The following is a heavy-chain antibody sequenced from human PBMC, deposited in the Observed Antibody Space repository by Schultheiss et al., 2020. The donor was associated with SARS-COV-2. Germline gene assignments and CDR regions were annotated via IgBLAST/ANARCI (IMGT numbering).Heavy chain of an antibody. Sequence: SETLSLTCTVSNGSITSGDYYWSWIRQPPGKGLEWIGYIYYSGSTNYNPSLKSRVTISVDTSKNQFSLKLSSVTAADTAVYYCARFYDILTGYSDYWGQGTLVTVSS. CDR2: IYYSGST. CDR1: NGSITSGDYY. V-gene: IGHV4-61*08. CDR3: ARFYDILTGYSDY. J-gene: IGHJ4*02. D-gene: IGHD3-9*01.